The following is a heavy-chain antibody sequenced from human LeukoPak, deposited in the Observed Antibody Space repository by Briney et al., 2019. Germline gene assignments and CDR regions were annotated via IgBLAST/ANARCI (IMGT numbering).Heavy chain of an antibody. CDR2: INPNSGGT. CDR3: AKKGWLQFRFDY. D-gene: IGHD5-24*01. J-gene: IGHJ4*02. V-gene: IGHV1-2*02. CDR1: GYTFTGYY. Sequence: ASVKVSCKASGYTFTGYYIHWVRQAPGQGLEWMGWINPNSGGTNYAQKFQGRVTMTRETSISAGYMELSRLRSDDTAVYYCAKKGWLQFRFDYWGQGTLVTVSS.